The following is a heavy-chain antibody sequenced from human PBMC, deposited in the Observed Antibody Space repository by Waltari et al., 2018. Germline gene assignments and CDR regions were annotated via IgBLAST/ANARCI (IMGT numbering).Heavy chain of an antibody. CDR2: INHSGST. Sequence: QVQLQQWGAGLLKPSETLSLTCAVYGGSFSGYYWSWIRQPPGKGLEWIGEINHSGSTNYNPSLKRRVAISVDTSKNQFSLKRSSVTAADTAVYYCANSLAGTTDYWGQGTLVTVSS. CDR3: ANSLAGTTDY. J-gene: IGHJ4*02. V-gene: IGHV4-34*01. D-gene: IGHD1-7*01. CDR1: GGSFSGYY.